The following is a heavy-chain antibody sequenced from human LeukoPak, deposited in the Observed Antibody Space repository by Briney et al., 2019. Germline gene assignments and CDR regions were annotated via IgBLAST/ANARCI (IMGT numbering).Heavy chain of an antibody. Sequence: ASVKVSCKASGCTFTSFDIFWVRQATGQGLEWMGWMNPNSGNTGYAQKFQGRVTMTRNTSISTAYMELSSLRSEDTAVYYCARISAKKRNWFDPWGQGTLVTVSS. J-gene: IGHJ5*02. CDR1: GCTFTSFD. CDR3: ARISAKKRNWFDP. V-gene: IGHV1-8*01. CDR2: MNPNSGNT.